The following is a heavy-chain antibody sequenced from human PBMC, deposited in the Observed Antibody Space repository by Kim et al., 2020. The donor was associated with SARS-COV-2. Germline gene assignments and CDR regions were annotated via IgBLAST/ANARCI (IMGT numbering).Heavy chain of an antibody. J-gene: IGHJ5*02. CDR3: LGTVAGTGAGFDA. CDR2: ISSDGSST. V-gene: IGHV3-74*01. CDR1: GFTFTDYW. D-gene: IGHD6-19*01. Sequence: GGSLRLSCVTSGFTFTDYWMHWVRQAPGKGLVWVSRISSDGSSTSYADSVKGRFTISRDNAKNILYLQMNSLRAEDTAVYYCLGTVAGTGAGFDAWGQGTLVTVSS.